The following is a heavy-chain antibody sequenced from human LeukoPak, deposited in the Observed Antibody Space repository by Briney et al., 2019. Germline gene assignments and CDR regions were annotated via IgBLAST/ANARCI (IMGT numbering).Heavy chain of an antibody. Sequence: ASVKVSCKASGYTFTGYYMHWVRQAPGQGLEWMGWINPNSGGTNYAQKFQGRVTMTRDTSISTAYMELSRLRSDDTAVYYCAREAAAAGENYFDYWGQGTLVTVSS. V-gene: IGHV1-2*02. CDR2: INPNSGGT. D-gene: IGHD6-13*01. CDR3: AREAAAAGENYFDY. J-gene: IGHJ4*02. CDR1: GYTFTGYY.